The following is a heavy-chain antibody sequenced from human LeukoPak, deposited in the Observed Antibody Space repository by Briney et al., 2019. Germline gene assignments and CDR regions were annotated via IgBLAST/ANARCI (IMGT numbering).Heavy chain of an antibody. Sequence: GSSVKVSCKASGGTFSGYAISWVRQAPGQGLEWMGGIIPIFGTANYAQKFQGRVTITTDESTSTAYMELSSLRSEDTAVYYCARDGAAAAGTVFDYWGQGTLVTVSS. V-gene: IGHV1-69*05. J-gene: IGHJ4*02. CDR3: ARDGAAAAGTVFDY. CDR1: GGTFSGYA. CDR2: IIPIFGTA. D-gene: IGHD6-13*01.